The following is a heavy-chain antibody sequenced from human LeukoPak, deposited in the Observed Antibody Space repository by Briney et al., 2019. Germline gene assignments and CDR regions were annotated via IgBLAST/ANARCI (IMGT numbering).Heavy chain of an antibody. CDR2: IIPILGIA. CDR1: GGTFSSYA. J-gene: IGHJ4*02. V-gene: IGHV1-69*04. CDR3: ARAPSGWYLIY. D-gene: IGHD6-19*01. Sequence: GASVKVSCKASGGTFSSYAISWVRQAPGQGLEWMGRIIPILGIANYAQKFQGRVTITADKSTSTAYMELSSLRSEDTAVYYCARAPSGWYLIYWGQGTLVTVSS.